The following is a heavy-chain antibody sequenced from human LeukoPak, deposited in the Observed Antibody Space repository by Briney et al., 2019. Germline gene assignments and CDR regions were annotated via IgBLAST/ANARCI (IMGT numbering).Heavy chain of an antibody. V-gene: IGHV4-4*02. D-gene: IGHD3-22*01. Sequence: PSGTLSLTCAVSGGSISSSNWWSWVRQPPGKGLEWIGEIYHSGSTNYNPSLKSRVTISVGTSKNQFSLKLSSVTAADTAVYYCAREVDYYDSSGYYSYAFDIWGQGTMVTVSS. CDR2: IYHSGST. J-gene: IGHJ3*02. CDR3: AREVDYYDSSGYYSYAFDI. CDR1: GGSISSSNW.